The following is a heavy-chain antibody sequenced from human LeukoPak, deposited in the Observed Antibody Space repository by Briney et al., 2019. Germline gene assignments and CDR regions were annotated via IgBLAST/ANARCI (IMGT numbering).Heavy chain of an antibody. V-gene: IGHV3-48*03. D-gene: IGHD1-26*01. Sequence: GGSLRLPCAASGFTFSSYEMNWVRQAPGKGLEWVSYISSSGSTTYYADSVKGRFTISRDNAKNSLYLQMNSLRAEDTALYYCARGGVYWGQGTLVTVSS. CDR3: ARGGVY. CDR2: ISSSGSTT. CDR1: GFTFSSYE. J-gene: IGHJ4*02.